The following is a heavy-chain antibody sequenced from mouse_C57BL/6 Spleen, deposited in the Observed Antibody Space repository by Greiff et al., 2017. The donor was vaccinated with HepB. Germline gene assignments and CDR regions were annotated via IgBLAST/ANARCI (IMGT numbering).Heavy chain of an antibody. CDR1: GFSLPRYA. CDR3: ARWDYYGSSYGFDY. Sequence: VKVVESGPGLVAPSQSLSITCTVSGFSLPRYAISWVRQPPGEGLEWLGVIWTGGGTNYNSALKSRLSISKDNSKSQVFLKMTSLQTDDTARDYCARWDYYGSSYGFDYWGQGTTLTVSS. V-gene: IGHV2-9-1*01. CDR2: IWTGGGT. J-gene: IGHJ2*01. D-gene: IGHD1-1*01.